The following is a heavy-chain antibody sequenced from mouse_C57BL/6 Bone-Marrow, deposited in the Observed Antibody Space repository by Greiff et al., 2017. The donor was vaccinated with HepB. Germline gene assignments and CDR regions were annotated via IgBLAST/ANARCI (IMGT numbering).Heavy chain of an antibody. J-gene: IGHJ4*01. V-gene: IGHV1-50*01. D-gene: IGHD2-5*01. Sequence: QVQLQQPGAELVKPGASVKLSCKASGYTFTSYWMQWVKQRPGQGLEWIGEIDPSDSYTNYTQKFKGKATLTVDTSSSTAYMQLSSLTSEDSAVYYCARNSTGAMDYWGQGTSVTVSS. CDR1: GYTFTSYW. CDR3: ARNSTGAMDY. CDR2: IDPSDSYT.